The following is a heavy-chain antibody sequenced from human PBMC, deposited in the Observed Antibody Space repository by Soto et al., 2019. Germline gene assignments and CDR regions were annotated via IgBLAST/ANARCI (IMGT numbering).Heavy chain of an antibody. D-gene: IGHD1-1*01. V-gene: IGHV1-2*02. CDR3: ARVGTTGGFDP. CDR2: INTKTGGT. CDR1: GYSFTDYY. J-gene: IGHJ5*02. Sequence: QVHLVQSGAEVKKPGASVKVSCKASGYSFTDYYMHWVRQAPGQGLEWMGWINTKTGGTNYAQRVQGRVTMTGDTSINTAYMELSRLRSDDTAVYYCARVGTTGGFDPWGQGTVVTVSS.